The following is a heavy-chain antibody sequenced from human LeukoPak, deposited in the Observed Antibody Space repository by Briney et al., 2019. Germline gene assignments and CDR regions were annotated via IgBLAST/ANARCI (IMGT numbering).Heavy chain of an antibody. Sequence: GGSLRLSCAASGFTFSSYSMNWVRRAPGKGLEWVSFISSSSNYIYYADSVKGRFTISRDNAKNSLYLQMNSLRAEDTAVYYCARDHCSGGSCYWPYYFDYWGQGTLVTVSS. J-gene: IGHJ4*02. D-gene: IGHD2-15*01. V-gene: IGHV3-21*01. CDR3: ARDHCSGGSCYWPYYFDY. CDR1: GFTFSSYS. CDR2: ISSSSNYI.